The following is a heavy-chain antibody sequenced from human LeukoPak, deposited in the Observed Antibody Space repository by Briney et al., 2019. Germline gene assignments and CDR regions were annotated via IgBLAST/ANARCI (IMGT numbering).Heavy chain of an antibody. V-gene: IGHV3-21*01. J-gene: IGHJ4*02. CDR3: ARTRTDLITMIVVGDPENFDY. CDR1: GFTFSSYS. CDR2: ISTSSSYI. Sequence: PGGSLRLSCAASGFTFSSYSMNWVRQAPGKGLEWVSSISTSSSYIYYADSVKGRFTISRDNAKKSLYVQMNSLRAEDTAVYYCARTRTDLITMIVVGDPENFDYWGQGTLVTVSS. D-gene: IGHD3-22*01.